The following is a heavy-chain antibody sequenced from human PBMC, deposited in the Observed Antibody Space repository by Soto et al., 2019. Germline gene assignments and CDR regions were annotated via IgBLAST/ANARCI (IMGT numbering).Heavy chain of an antibody. CDR3: ARDATLHFDFWKKWNWFDL. V-gene: IGHV1-3*01. Sequence: SVKVSCKTSGYTFTKYTIHWVRQAPGQRLEWMGWINAGNGNTEYSQKFQGRVTITRDTSASTAYMELSSLRSEDSGVYYCARDATLHFDFWKKWNWFDLWGQGTLVTVSS. CDR2: INAGNGNT. J-gene: IGHJ5*02. D-gene: IGHD3-3*01. CDR1: GYTFTKYT.